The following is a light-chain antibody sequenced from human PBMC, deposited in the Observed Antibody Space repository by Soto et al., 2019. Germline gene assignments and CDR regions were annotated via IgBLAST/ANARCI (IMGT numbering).Light chain of an antibody. V-gene: IGLV2-14*01. CDR2: DVS. J-gene: IGLJ1*01. CDR1: SSDVGAYNY. Sequence: QSVLTQPASVSGSPGQSIAISCTGTSSDVGAYNYVSWYHQHPGKAPKLMIYDVSNRPSGVSDRFSGSKSGNTASLTISGLQAEDEADYYCSSYTNSDTYVFGSGTKVTVL. CDR3: SSYTNSDTYV.